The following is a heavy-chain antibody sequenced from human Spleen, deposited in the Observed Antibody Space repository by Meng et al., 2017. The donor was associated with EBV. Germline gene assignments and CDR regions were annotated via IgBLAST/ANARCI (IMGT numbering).Heavy chain of an antibody. J-gene: IGHJ4*02. CDR1: GYTFTSLA. Sequence: QVQFVQSGAEVKKPGASMKVSCKASGYTFTSLAVHWVRQAPGQRLEWMGRINVANGITKYSQKFQGRVTITRDTSANTVSMELNSLKSEDTAVFYRARDMSGSNGFDYWGQGTLVTVSS. CDR3: ARDMSGSNGFDY. D-gene: IGHD5-12*01. CDR2: INVANGIT. V-gene: IGHV1-3*01.